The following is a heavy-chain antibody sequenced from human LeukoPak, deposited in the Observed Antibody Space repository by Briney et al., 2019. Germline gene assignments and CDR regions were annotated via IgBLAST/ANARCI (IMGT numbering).Heavy chain of an antibody. CDR1: GITFTNYA. D-gene: IGHD2-2*01. CDR3: ARDNIVVVPAAMNDPLSYYYYGMDV. Sequence: PGGSLRLSCAASGITFTNYAMSWVRQVPGKGLEWVSAISGSGSLTYYADSVKGRFTISRHNSKNTLYLQMNSLRAEDTAVYYCARDNIVVVPAAMNDPLSYYYYGMDVWGRGTTVTVSS. V-gene: IGHV3-23*01. CDR2: ISGSGSLT. J-gene: IGHJ6*02.